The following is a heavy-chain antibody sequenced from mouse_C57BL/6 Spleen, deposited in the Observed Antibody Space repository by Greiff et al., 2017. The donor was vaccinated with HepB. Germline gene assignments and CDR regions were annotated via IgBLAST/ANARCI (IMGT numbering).Heavy chain of an antibody. V-gene: IGHV1-80*01. CDR2: IYPGDGDT. CDR3: ARGSLGPDWGGDV. J-gene: IGHJ1*03. Sequence: QVQLKESGAELVKPGASVKISCKASGYAFSSYWMNWVKQRPGKGLEWIGQIYPGDGDTNYNGKFKGKATLTADKSSSTAYMQLSSLTSEDSAVYFCARGSLGPDWGGDVWGTGTTVTVSS. D-gene: IGHD4-1*01. CDR1: GYAFSSYW.